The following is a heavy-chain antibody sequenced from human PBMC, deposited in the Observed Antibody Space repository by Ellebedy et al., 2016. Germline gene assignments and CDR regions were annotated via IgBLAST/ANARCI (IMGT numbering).Heavy chain of an antibody. Sequence: SETLSLTXTVSGGSISSSSYYWGWIRQPPGKGLEWIGEINHSGSTNYNPSLKSRVTISVDTSKNQFSLKLSSVTAADTAVYYCARGLITMVRGVIKGGYYFDYWGQGTLVTVSS. CDR2: INHSGST. CDR3: ARGLITMVRGVIKGGYYFDY. J-gene: IGHJ4*02. D-gene: IGHD3-10*01. CDR1: GGSISSSSYY. V-gene: IGHV4-39*07.